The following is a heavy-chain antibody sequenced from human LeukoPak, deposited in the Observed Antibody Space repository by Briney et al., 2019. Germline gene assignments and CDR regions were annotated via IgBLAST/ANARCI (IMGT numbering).Heavy chain of an antibody. J-gene: IGHJ4*02. Sequence: SETLSLTCTVSGGSISSGSYYWSWIRQPAGKGLEWIGRIYTSGSTNYNPPLKSRVTISVDTSKNQFSLKLSSVTAADTAVYYCARESGRSLEDYWGQGTLVTVSS. V-gene: IGHV4-61*02. D-gene: IGHD3-3*01. CDR3: ARESGRSLEDY. CDR1: GGSISSGSYY. CDR2: IYTSGST.